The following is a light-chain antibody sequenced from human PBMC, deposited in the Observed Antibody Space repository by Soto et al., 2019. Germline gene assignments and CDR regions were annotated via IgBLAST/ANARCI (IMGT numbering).Light chain of an antibody. CDR3: MPALQTALP. J-gene: IGKJ4*01. V-gene: IGKV2-28*01. Sequence: DIVMTQSPLSLPVTPGEPASISCRSSQSLLHSNGYNYLDWYLQKPGQSPQLLIYLGSNRASGVPDRFSGSGSGTDFTMKISRVEAEDVGVYYCMPALQTALPFGGGTKVDIK. CDR1: QSLLHSNGYNY. CDR2: LGS.